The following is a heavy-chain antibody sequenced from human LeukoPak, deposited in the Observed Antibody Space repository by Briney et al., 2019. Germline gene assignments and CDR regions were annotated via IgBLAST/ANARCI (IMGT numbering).Heavy chain of an antibody. J-gene: IGHJ4*02. CDR3: AADQNNWNYVV. Sequence: SETLSLTCTVSGGSISSYYWSWIRQPAGKGLEWIGRIYTSGSTNYNPSLKSRVTMSVDTSKNQFSLKPSSVTAADTAVYYCAADQNNWNYVVWGQGTLVTVSS. CDR1: GGSISSYY. V-gene: IGHV4-4*07. D-gene: IGHD1-7*01. CDR2: IYTSGST.